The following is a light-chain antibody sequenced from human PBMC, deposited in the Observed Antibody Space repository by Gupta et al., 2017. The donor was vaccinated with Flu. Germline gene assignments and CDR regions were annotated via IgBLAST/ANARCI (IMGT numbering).Light chain of an antibody. CDR3: QAWDNSTPF. CDR2: QDN. Sequence: SPGQAASISCSGNNLDKKYTSWYQQKAGHSPVVVIYQDNKRPSGIPERFSGSSSGNTAILTISGTQSMDEAAYYCQAWDNSTPFFVSGTQVTVL. CDR1: NLDKKY. V-gene: IGLV3-1*01. J-gene: IGLJ1*01.